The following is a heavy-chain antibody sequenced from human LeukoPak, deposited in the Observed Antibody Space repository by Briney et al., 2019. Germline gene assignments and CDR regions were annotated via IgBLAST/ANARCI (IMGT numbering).Heavy chain of an antibody. CDR2: INPNSGGT. J-gene: IGHJ5*02. CDR1: GYTFTGYY. V-gene: IGHV1-2*02. CDR3: ARAVRGVIKSLPWFDP. D-gene: IGHD3-10*01. Sequence: GASVKVSCKASGYTFTGYYMHWVRQAPGQGLEWIGWINPNSGGTNYAQKFQGRVTMTRDTSISTAYMELSRLRSDDTAVYYCARAVRGVIKSLPWFDPWGQGTLVTVSS.